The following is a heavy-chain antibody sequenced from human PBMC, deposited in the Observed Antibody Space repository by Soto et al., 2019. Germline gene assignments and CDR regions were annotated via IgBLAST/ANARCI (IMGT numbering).Heavy chain of an antibody. CDR3: ARGPPYSSSSGGFDY. J-gene: IGHJ4*02. CDR1: GFTFSSYN. CDR2: ISSSSSYI. V-gene: IGHV3-21*01. D-gene: IGHD6-6*01. Sequence: GGSLRLSCAASGFTFSSYNMNWVRQAPGKGLEWVSSISSSSSYIYYADSVKGRFTISRDNAKKSLYLHMNSLRAEDTAVYYCARGPPYSSSSGGFDYWGQGTLVTVS.